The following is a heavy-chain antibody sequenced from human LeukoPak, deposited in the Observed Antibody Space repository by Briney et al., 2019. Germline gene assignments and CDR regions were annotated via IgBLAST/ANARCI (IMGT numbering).Heavy chain of an antibody. V-gene: IGHV4-30-4*08. CDR2: IYHSGTT. J-gene: IGHJ5*02. Sequence: SETLSLTCTVSGGSISSNDYYWSWIRQPPGKGLEWIGYIYHSGTTYYNPSLKSRVTISVDRSKNQFSLKLSSVTAADTAVYYCARGWNYGLNWFDPWGQGILVTVSS. CDR1: GGSISSNDYY. CDR3: ARGWNYGLNWFDP. D-gene: IGHD1-7*01.